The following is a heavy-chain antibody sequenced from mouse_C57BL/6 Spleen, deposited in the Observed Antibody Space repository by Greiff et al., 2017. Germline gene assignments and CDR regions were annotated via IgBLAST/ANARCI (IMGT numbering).Heavy chain of an antibody. V-gene: IGHV1-72*01. Sequence: QVQLQQPGAELVKPGASGYTFTSYWMHWVKQRPGRGLEWIGRIDPNSGGTKYNEKFKSKATLTVDKPSSTAYMQLSSLTSEDSAVYYCARSLYYYGSREGYFDVWGTGTTVTVSS. CDR1: GYTFTSYW. J-gene: IGHJ1*03. D-gene: IGHD1-1*01. CDR3: ARSLYYYGSREGYFDV. CDR2: IDPNSGGT.